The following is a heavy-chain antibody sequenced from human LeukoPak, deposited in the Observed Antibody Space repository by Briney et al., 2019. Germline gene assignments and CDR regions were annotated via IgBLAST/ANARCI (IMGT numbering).Heavy chain of an antibody. CDR3: ARDRGWYDY. J-gene: IGHJ4*02. V-gene: IGHV3-7*03. CDR1: GFTFSSYW. D-gene: IGHD6-19*01. Sequence: GGSLRLSCADSGFTFSSYWMSWVRQAPGKGLEWVANIKQDGREKYYVDSVKGRFTISRDNAKNSLYLQMNSLRVEDTAVYYCARDRGWYDYWGQGPLVPVSS. CDR2: IKQDGREK.